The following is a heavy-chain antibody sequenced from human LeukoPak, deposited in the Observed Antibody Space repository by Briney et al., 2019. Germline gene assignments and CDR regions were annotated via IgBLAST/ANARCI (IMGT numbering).Heavy chain of an antibody. D-gene: IGHD3-16*01. CDR2: IYYSGST. CDR1: GGSISSYY. Sequence: SETLSLTCTVSGGSISSYYWSWTRQPPGKGLEWIGYIYYSGSTNYNPSLKSRVTISVDTSKNQFSLKLSSVTAADTAVYYCAAWGNAFDIWGQGTMVTVSS. V-gene: IGHV4-59*01. J-gene: IGHJ3*02. CDR3: AAWGNAFDI.